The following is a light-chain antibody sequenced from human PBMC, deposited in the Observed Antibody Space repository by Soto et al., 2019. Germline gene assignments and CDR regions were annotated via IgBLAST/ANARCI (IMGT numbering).Light chain of an antibody. CDR3: SSYTSMSTRV. V-gene: IGLV2-14*01. CDR1: SSDVGGYNY. Sequence: QLVLTQPASVSGSPGQSITISCTGTSSDVGGYNYVSWYQQLPSKAPKLMIFEVSNRPSGVSNRFSGSKSGNTASLTISGLQTEDEADYYCSSYTSMSTRVFGGGTKLTVL. J-gene: IGLJ2*01. CDR2: EVS.